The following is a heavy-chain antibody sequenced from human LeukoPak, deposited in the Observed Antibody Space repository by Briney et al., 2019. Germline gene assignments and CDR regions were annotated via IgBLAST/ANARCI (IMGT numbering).Heavy chain of an antibody. V-gene: IGHV4-34*01. D-gene: IGHD2-15*01. CDR1: GGSFSGYY. CDR2: ISHSGST. Sequence: PSETLSLTCAVYGGSFSGYYWSWIRQPPGKGLEWIGEISHSGSTNYNPSLKSRVTISVDTSKNQFSLKLSSVTAADTAVYYCARGVVVVSWGQGTLVTVSS. CDR3: ARGVVVVS. J-gene: IGHJ5*02.